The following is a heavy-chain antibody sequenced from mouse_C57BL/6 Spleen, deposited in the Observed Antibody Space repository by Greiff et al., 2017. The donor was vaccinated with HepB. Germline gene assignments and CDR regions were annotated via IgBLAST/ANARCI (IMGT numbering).Heavy chain of an antibody. Sequence: QVQLQQPGAELVMPGASVKLSCKASGYTFTSYWMHWVKQRPGQGLEWIGEIDPSDSYTNYNQKFKGKSTLTVDKSSSTAYMQLSSLTSEASAVYYGARGGFITTVVGYFDVWGTGTTVTVSS. CDR2: IDPSDSYT. CDR1: GYTFTSYW. CDR3: ARGGFITTVVGYFDV. D-gene: IGHD1-1*01. V-gene: IGHV1-69*01. J-gene: IGHJ1*03.